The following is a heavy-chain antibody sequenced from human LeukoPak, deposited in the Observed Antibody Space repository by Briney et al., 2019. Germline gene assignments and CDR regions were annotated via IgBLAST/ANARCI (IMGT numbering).Heavy chain of an antibody. J-gene: IGHJ5*02. Sequence: PGGSLRLSCVASAFTFKTYTLNWVRQTPGKGLEWIGYIYYSGSTNYNPSLKSRVTISVDTSKNQFSLKLSSVTAADTAVYYCARGGYCSSTSCPGFDPWGQGTLVTVSS. V-gene: IGHV4-59*01. CDR1: AFTFKTYT. CDR2: IYYSGST. D-gene: IGHD2-2*01. CDR3: ARGGYCSSTSCPGFDP.